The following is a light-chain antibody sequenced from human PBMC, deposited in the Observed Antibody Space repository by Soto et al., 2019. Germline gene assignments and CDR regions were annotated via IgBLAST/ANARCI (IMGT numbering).Light chain of an antibody. J-gene: IGKJ4*01. CDR3: KKYKSAPLT. Sequence: DIQMTQSPSSLSASFGDRVTMTCRASQGIGIYLAWFQQRPGNTPKLLIYAASTLQSGVPSRFSGSGSGTDFTLTISSIQTEDDATYYCKKYKSAPLTFGGGTRVEIK. V-gene: IGKV1-27*01. CDR1: QGIGIY. CDR2: AAS.